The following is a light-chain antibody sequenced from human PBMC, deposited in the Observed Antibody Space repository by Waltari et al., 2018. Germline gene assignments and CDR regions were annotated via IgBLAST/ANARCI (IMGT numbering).Light chain of an antibody. CDR1: QSISNW. CDR3: QQYNVYSLT. CDR2: KTS. V-gene: IGKV1-5*03. J-gene: IGKJ4*01. Sequence: DIQMTQSPSTRSASVGESVIITCRASQSISNWLAWYQQKPGKAPKFLIYKTSNLESGVPSRFSGSGSGTEFTLTISSLQPDDFATYYCQQYNVYSLTFGGGTKVEIK.